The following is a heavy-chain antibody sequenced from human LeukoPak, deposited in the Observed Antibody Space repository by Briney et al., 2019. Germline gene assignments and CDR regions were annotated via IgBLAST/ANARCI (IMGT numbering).Heavy chain of an antibody. V-gene: IGHV4-34*01. CDR3: ARVDTAMVNLDY. Sequence: SETLSLTCAVYGGSFSGYYWSWIRQPPGKGLEWIGEINHSGSTNYNPSLKSRVTISVDTSKNQFSLKLSSVTAADTAVYYCARVDTAMVNLDYWGQGTLVTVSS. CDR1: GGSFSGYY. D-gene: IGHD5-18*01. CDR2: INHSGST. J-gene: IGHJ4*02.